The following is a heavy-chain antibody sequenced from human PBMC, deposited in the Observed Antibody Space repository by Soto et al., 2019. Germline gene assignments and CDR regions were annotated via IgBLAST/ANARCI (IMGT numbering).Heavy chain of an antibody. CDR1: GYSFTSYW. Sequence: GESLKISCRGSGYSFTSYWIGWVRQMPGKGLEWMGIIYPGDSDTRYSPSFQGQVTISADKSISTAYLQWSSLKASDTAMYYCARPSHCSSTSCYFDYWGQGTLVTAPQ. CDR2: IYPGDSDT. D-gene: IGHD2-2*01. CDR3: ARPSHCSSTSCYFDY. J-gene: IGHJ4*02. V-gene: IGHV5-51*01.